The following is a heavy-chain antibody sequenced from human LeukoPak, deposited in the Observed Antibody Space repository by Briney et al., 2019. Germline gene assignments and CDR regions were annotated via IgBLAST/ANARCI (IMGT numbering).Heavy chain of an antibody. D-gene: IGHD3-10*01. CDR2: ISSSGRT. Sequence: PSETLSLTCTVSGGSIRSGDYYWRWIRQPPGKGLGWIGYISSSGRTYYNPSLKSRLTASIDTAKNQFTLKVNSVTAADTAVYYCARGQYGSGIAYWGQGTLVTVSS. CDR1: GGSIRSGDYY. J-gene: IGHJ4*02. CDR3: ARGQYGSGIAY. V-gene: IGHV4-30-4*01.